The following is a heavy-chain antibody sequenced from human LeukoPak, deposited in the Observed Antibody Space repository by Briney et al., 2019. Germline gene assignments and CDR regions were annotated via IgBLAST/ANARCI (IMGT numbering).Heavy chain of an antibody. D-gene: IGHD5-18*01. CDR2: IKSKTDGGTT. CDR1: GFTFSNAW. J-gene: IGHJ4*02. V-gene: IGHV3-15*01. CDR3: ARDRYSYGFPDY. Sequence: GGSLRLSCAASGFTFSNAWMSWVRQAPGKGLEWVGRIKSKTDGGTTEYAAPVKGRFTISRDDSKNTLYLQMNSLRAEDTAVYYCARDRYSYGFPDYWGQGTLVTVSS.